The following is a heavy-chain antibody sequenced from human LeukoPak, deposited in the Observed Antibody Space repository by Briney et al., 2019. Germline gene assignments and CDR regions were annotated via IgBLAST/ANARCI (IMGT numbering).Heavy chain of an antibody. V-gene: IGHV3-30*18. CDR3: AKDNLRGEASDY. D-gene: IGHD3-10*01. J-gene: IGHJ4*02. CDR1: GFTFSSYG. Sequence: GGSLRLSCAASGFTFSSYGMHWVRQAPGKGLEWVAVISYDGSNKYYADSVKGRFTISRDNSKNTLYLQMNSLRAEDTALYYCAKDNLRGEASDYWGQGTLVTVSS. CDR2: ISYDGSNK.